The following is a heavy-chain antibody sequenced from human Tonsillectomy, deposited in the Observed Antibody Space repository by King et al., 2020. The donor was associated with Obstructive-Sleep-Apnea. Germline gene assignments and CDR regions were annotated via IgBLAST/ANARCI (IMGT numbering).Heavy chain of an antibody. Sequence: QLVQSGGGVVQPGGSLRLSCAASGFTFSSYGMHWVRQAPGKGLEWVAFIRYDGSNKYYADSVKGRFTISRDNSKNTLYLQMNSLRAEDTAVYYCAKDEGYGDYVQGPNLKGDYFDYWGQGTLVTVSS. V-gene: IGHV3-30*02. D-gene: IGHD4-17*01. CDR1: GFTFSSYG. J-gene: IGHJ4*02. CDR3: AKDEGYGDYVQGPNLKGDYFDY. CDR2: IRYDGSNK.